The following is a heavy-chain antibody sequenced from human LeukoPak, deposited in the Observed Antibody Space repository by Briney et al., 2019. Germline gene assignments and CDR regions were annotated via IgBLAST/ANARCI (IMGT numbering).Heavy chain of an antibody. D-gene: IGHD4-23*01. Sequence: SETLSLTCTVSGGSISSGSYYWSWTRQPAGKGLEWIGRIYTSGSTNYNPSLKSRVTISVDTSKNQFSLKLSSVTAADTAVYYCARDSDYGGNSGGGDYWGQGTLVTVSS. CDR2: IYTSGST. CDR1: GGSISSGSYY. V-gene: IGHV4-61*02. CDR3: ARDSDYGGNSGGGDY. J-gene: IGHJ4*02.